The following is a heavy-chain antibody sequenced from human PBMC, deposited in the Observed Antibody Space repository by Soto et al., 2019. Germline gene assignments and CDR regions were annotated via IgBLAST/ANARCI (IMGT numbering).Heavy chain of an antibody. D-gene: IGHD3-16*01. V-gene: IGHV3-21*01. Sequence: GGSLRLSCAASGFTFRTYSMNWVRQSPGKGLEWVSSITASSAYIHYADSVRGRFTISRDNAKNSLYLQMNSLRAEDTAVYYCARDGGMGAFDIWGQGTMVTVSS. J-gene: IGHJ3*02. CDR1: GFTFRTYS. CDR3: ARDGGMGAFDI. CDR2: ITASSAYI.